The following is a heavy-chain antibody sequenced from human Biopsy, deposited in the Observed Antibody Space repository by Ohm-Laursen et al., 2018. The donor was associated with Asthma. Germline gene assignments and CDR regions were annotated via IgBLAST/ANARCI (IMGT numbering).Heavy chain of an antibody. CDR1: GGTFNTYV. J-gene: IGHJ4*02. CDR2: INSVFGTT. D-gene: IGHD2-2*01. Sequence: SVKVSCKSLGGTFNTYVIGWVRQAPGQGLEWMGGINSVFGTTTYPQKFQDRVTITADDSTSTVYMELSSLRSEDTAVYYCARKAGPCISRTCYSLDFWGQGTLDTVSS. CDR3: ARKAGPCISRTCYSLDF. V-gene: IGHV1-69*13.